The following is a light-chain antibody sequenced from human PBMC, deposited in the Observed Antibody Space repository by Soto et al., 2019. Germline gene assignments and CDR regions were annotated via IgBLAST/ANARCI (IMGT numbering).Light chain of an antibody. V-gene: IGLV2-14*03. Sequence: QSVLTQPASVSGSPGQSITISCTGASSDDGGFDHVSWYQQHPGKVPRLLIYDVSSRPSGVSDRFSGSKSGNTASLTISGLQAEDEADYYCNSFTTTNTYVFGTGTKVTVL. J-gene: IGLJ1*01. CDR2: DVS. CDR3: NSFTTTNTYV. CDR1: SSDDGGFDH.